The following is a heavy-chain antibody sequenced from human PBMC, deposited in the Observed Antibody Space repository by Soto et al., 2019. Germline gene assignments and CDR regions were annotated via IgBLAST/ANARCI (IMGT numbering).Heavy chain of an antibody. Sequence: QITLKESGPTRVKPTQTLTLTCTFSGFSLSARPVGVGWIRQPPGKALERLALIYWDDDKRYSPSLMSRLTITKDTSKNQVVLTMTNMDPLDTAIYYCAHRAGIDANWNGGYFDYWGQGALVTVSS. J-gene: IGHJ4*02. D-gene: IGHD1-1*01. CDR2: IYWDDDK. CDR3: AHRAGIDANWNGGYFDY. CDR1: GFSLSARPVG. V-gene: IGHV2-5*02.